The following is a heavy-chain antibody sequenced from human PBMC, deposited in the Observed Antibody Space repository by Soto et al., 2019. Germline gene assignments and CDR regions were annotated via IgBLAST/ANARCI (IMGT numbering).Heavy chain of an antibody. Sequence: EVQLLESGGGLVQPGGSLRLSCAASGFTFSSYAVSWVRQAPGKGLEWVSGISGSGGSTYYADSVKGRFTISRDNSKNTLFLQMNSLRAVDTAVYYCAKVRTLIVPGDRGMDVWGQGTTVTVSS. CDR2: ISGSGGST. CDR1: GFTFSSYA. V-gene: IGHV3-23*01. D-gene: IGHD3-22*01. CDR3: AKVRTLIVPGDRGMDV. J-gene: IGHJ6*02.